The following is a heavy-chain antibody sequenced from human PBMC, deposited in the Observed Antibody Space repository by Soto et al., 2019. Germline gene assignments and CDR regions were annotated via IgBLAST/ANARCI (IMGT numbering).Heavy chain of an antibody. CDR2: ISGSGGST. V-gene: IGHV3-23*01. CDR3: AKQKDYGDPLIYFDY. CDR1: GFTFSSYA. D-gene: IGHD4-17*01. J-gene: IGHJ4*02. Sequence: GGSLRLSCAASGFTFSSYAMSWVRQAPGKGLEWVSAISGSGGSTYYADSVKGRFTISRDNSKNTLYLQMNSLRAEDTAVYYCAKQKDYGDPLIYFDYWGQGTRVTVAS.